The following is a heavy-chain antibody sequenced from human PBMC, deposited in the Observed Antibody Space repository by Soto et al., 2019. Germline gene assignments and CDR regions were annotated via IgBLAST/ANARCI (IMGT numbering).Heavy chain of an antibody. J-gene: IGHJ6*02. CDR3: ARALVTDYNSRDYHYYFAMDV. CDR1: GGPVSGDDLY. CDR2: VYPTGTT. D-gene: IGHD3-22*01. V-gene: IGHV4-31*02. Sequence: TLSLTCVVSGGPVSGDDLYWSWIRHLPGKGLEWIANVYPTGTTYYNPSLKSRVSMSADMSQNQFSLILASVTAADTAVYYCARALVTDYNSRDYHYYFAMDVWGQGNSVT.